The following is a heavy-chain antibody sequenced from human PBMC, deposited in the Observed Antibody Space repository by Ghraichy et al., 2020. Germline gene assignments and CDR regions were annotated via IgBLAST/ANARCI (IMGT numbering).Heavy chain of an antibody. J-gene: IGHJ4*02. CDR3: ARLTLPSIFRGVIKGFDY. Sequence: SETLSLTCTVSGGSISSGGYYWSWIRQHPGKGLEWIGYIYYSGSTYYNPSLKSRVTISVDTSKNQFSLKLSSVTAADTAVYYCARLTLPSIFRGVIKGFDYWGQGTLVTVSS. CDR2: IYYSGST. D-gene: IGHD3-10*01. V-gene: IGHV4-31*03. CDR1: GGSISSGGYY.